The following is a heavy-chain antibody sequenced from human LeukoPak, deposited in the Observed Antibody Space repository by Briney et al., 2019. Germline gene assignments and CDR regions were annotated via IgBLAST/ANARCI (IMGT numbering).Heavy chain of an antibody. V-gene: IGHV3-21*01. CDR3: ARESFVVVTAQNDY. Sequence: GSLRLSCAASGSTFSSYSMNWVRQAPGKGLEWVSSISSSSSYIYYADSVKGRFTISRDNAKNSLYLQMNSLRAEDTAVYYCARESFVVVTAQNDYWGQGTLVTVSS. D-gene: IGHD2-21*02. J-gene: IGHJ4*02. CDR1: GSTFSSYS. CDR2: ISSSSSYI.